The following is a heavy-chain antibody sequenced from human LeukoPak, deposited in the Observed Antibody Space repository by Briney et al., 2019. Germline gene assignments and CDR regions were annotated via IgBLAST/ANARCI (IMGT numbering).Heavy chain of an antibody. CDR1: GFTFSSYA. Sequence: PGGSLRLSCAAAGFTFSSYAMHWVRQAPGKGLEWVAVISYDGRNKYYADSVKGRFTISRDNSKNTLYLQMNSLRAEDTAVYYCARDAVGATLPQVYYYYGMDVWGQGTTVTVSS. V-gene: IGHV3-30*04. CDR2: ISYDGRNK. CDR3: ARDAVGATLPQVYYYYGMDV. D-gene: IGHD1-26*01. J-gene: IGHJ6*02.